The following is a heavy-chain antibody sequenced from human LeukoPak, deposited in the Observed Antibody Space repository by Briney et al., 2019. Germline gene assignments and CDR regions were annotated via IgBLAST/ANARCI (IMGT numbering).Heavy chain of an antibody. CDR2: ISYDGSNK. CDR1: GFTFSGYG. D-gene: IGHD4-23*01. V-gene: IGHV3-30*18. J-gene: IGHJ3*02. Sequence: GRSLRLSCAASGFTFSGYGMHWVRQAPGKGLEWVAVISYDGSNKYYADSVKGRFTISRDNSKNTLYLQMNSLRAEDTAVYYCAKDRLDYGGNSGDAFDIWGQGTMVTVSS. CDR3: AKDRLDYGGNSGDAFDI.